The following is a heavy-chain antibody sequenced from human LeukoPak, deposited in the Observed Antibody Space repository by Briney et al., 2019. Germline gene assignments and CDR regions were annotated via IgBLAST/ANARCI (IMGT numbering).Heavy chain of an antibody. V-gene: IGHV1-2*02. Sequence: ASVKVSCKASGYTFTGYYIQWVRRAPGQGLEWMGWINTKTTATNYEQKFRGRVTMTRETSIDTAYMELNRLTSDDTAMYYCARVRGDYGDYTSYYSDCWGRGALVTVSS. CDR2: INTKTTAT. CDR3: ARVRGDYGDYTSYYSDC. J-gene: IGHJ4*02. D-gene: IGHD4-17*01. CDR1: GYTFTGYY.